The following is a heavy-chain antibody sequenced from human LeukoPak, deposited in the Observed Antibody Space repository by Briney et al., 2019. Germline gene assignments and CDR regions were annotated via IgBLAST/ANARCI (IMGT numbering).Heavy chain of an antibody. Sequence: GGSLRLSCAASGFTVSSSYMSWVRQAPGKGLEWVSVIYSGGSTYYADSVKGRFTISRDNSKNTLYLQMNSLRAEDTAVYYCARLKVVAAIDYWGQGTLVTVSS. D-gene: IGHD2-15*01. V-gene: IGHV3-66*01. CDR1: GFTVSSSY. CDR3: ARLKVVAAIDY. J-gene: IGHJ4*02. CDR2: IYSGGST.